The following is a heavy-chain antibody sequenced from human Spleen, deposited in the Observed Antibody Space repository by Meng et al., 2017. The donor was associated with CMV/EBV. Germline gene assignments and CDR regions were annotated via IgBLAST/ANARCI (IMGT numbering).Heavy chain of an antibody. CDR1: GYTFTGYY. CDR3: ARFPVGATARHY. CDR2: INPNSGDT. V-gene: IGHV1-2*02. J-gene: IGHJ4*02. D-gene: IGHD1-26*01. Sequence: ASVKVSCKASGYTFTGYYMHWVRQAPGQGLEWMGWINPNSGDTKYTQKFQGRVTMTRDTSISTAYMELSRLRSDDTAVYYCARFPVGATARHYWGQGTLVTVSS.